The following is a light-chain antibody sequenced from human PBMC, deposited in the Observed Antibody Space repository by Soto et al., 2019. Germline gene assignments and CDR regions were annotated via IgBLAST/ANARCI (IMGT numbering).Light chain of an antibody. CDR2: DAS. CDR3: QQRITWPIT. Sequence: EIVLTQFPATLSLSPGERATLSCRASQSVSSYLAWYQQKPGQAPRLLIYDASNRATGVPARFSGSGSGTDFTLTISSLEPEDFAVYYCQQRITWPITFGQGTRLEIK. J-gene: IGKJ5*01. CDR1: QSVSSY. V-gene: IGKV3-11*01.